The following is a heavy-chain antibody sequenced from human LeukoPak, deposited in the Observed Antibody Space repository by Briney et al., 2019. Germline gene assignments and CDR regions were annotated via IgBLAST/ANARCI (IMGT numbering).Heavy chain of an antibody. CDR2: INHSGGT. CDR3: ARPWSSGWYVFEAFNI. Sequence: PSETLSLTCAVYGGSFIGYDWTWIRQPPGKGLEWIGEINHSGGTNYNPSLKSRVTISVDTSKNQFSLKLSSVTAADTAVYYCARPWSSGWYVFEAFNIWGQGTMVTVSS. V-gene: IGHV4-34*01. D-gene: IGHD6-13*01. CDR1: GGSFIGYD. J-gene: IGHJ3*02.